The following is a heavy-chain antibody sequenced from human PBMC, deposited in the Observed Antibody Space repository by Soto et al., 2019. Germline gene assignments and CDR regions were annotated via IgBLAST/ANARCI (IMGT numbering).Heavy chain of an antibody. CDR1: GYTFTDYY. V-gene: IGHV1-2*02. J-gene: IGHJ4*02. CDR2: INPNSGGT. CDR3: ATRDPGHY. Sequence: SVKVSCKASGYTFTDYYMHWVRQAPGQGLEWMGWINPNSGGTNYAQKFQGRVTVTRVTSISTAYMELSSLRSEDTAVYYCATRDPGHYWGQGTLVTVSS.